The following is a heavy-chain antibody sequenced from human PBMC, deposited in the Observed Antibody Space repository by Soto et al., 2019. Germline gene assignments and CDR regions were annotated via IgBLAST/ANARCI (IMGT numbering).Heavy chain of an antibody. D-gene: IGHD6-19*01. CDR3: AKDRKQWLKRGGYYFDY. CDR1: GFTFSSYG. J-gene: IGHJ4*02. V-gene: IGHV3-30*18. CDR2: ISYDGSNK. Sequence: GGSLRLSCAASGFTFSSYGMHWVRQAPGKGLEWVAVISYDGSNKYYADSVKGRFTISRDNSKNTLYLQMNSLRAEDTAVYYCAKDRKQWLKRGGYYFDYWGQGTLVTVSS.